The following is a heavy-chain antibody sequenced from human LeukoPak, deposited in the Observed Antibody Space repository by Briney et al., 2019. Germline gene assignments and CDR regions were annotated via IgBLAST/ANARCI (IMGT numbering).Heavy chain of an antibody. CDR1: GFTFSKYT. V-gene: IGHV3-48*02. D-gene: IGHD1-26*01. CDR2: ISTSGSAM. CDR3: ASSGSYRFDY. Sequence: GGSLRLSCAASGFTFSKYTMNWVRQAPGKGLEWVSHISTSGSAMYYADSVKGRFTISRDNAKDSLYLQMNSLRDEDTAVYYCASSGSYRFDYWGQGTLVTVSS. J-gene: IGHJ4*02.